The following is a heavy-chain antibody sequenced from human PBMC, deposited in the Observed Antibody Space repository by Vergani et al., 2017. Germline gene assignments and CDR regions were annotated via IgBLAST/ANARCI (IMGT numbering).Heavy chain of an antibody. Sequence: QVQLVESGGGVVQPGRSLRLSCTSSGFTFSTYAMHWVRQAPGKGLEWVAIIYYDGSKKYYADSVKGRFTISRDNSSNTLDLLMSSLRAEDTAIYYCVREXYYCGSTTCRNPSYVYYYHMDVWGEGTTVTVSS. D-gene: IGHD2-21*01. V-gene: IGHV3-33*01. CDR1: GFTFSTYA. CDR3: VREXYYCGSTTCRNPSYVYYYHMDV. J-gene: IGHJ6*03. CDR2: IYYDGSKK.